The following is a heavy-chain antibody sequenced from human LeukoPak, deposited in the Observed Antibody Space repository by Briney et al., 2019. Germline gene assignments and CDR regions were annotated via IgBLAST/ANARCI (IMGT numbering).Heavy chain of an antibody. CDR2: IKQDGSEK. Sequence: PGGSLRLSCAASGFTFSSYWMSWVRQAPGKGLEWVANIKQDGSEKYYVDSVKGRFTISRDNAKNSLYLQMNSLRAEDTAVYYCARDLWGVMATAPFDYWGQGTLVTVSS. J-gene: IGHJ4*02. CDR3: ARDLWGVMATAPFDY. D-gene: IGHD5-24*01. V-gene: IGHV3-7*01. CDR1: GFTFSSYW.